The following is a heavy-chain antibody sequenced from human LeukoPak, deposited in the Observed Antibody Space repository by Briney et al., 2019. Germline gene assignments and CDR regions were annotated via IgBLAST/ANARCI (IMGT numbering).Heavy chain of an antibody. CDR2: IYPGDSDT. Sequence: GASLQISCKGSGSSFTSYWIGWVRQLPGKVLEWMGIIYPGDSDTRYSPSFQGQVTISADKSISTAYLQWSSLKASDTAMYYCARDNYGDYVTFDYWGQGTLVTVSS. CDR3: ARDNYGDYVTFDY. CDR1: GSSFTSYW. V-gene: IGHV5-51*01. D-gene: IGHD4-17*01. J-gene: IGHJ4*02.